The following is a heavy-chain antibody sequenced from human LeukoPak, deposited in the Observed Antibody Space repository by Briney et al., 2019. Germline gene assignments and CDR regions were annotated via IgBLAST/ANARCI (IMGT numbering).Heavy chain of an antibody. J-gene: IGHJ4*02. CDR1: GGTFSSYA. V-gene: IGHV1-69*05. CDR2: ITPIFGTA. D-gene: IGHD6-19*01. CDR3: AREMEQWLVQGEFDY. Sequence: SVKVPCKASGGTFSSYAISWVRQAPGQGLEWMGSITPIFGTANYAQKFQGRVTITKDESTSKAYMEMSSLRSEDTAVYYCAREMEQWLVQGEFDYWGQGTLVTVSS.